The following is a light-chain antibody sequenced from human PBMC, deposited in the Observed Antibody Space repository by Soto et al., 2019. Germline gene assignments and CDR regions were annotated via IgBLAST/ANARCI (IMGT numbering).Light chain of an antibody. V-gene: IGKV1-39*01. CDR1: QTISDR. Sequence: DIHMTQSPSSLSASVGDTVTITCRASQTISDRLNWYQQKSGKAPKLLIYATSTLQTGVPSRFSGSASGTDFTLTITSLQPEDFAAYCCQQNYNTPHSFGQGTKLEIK. CDR3: QQNYNTPHS. J-gene: IGKJ2*01. CDR2: ATS.